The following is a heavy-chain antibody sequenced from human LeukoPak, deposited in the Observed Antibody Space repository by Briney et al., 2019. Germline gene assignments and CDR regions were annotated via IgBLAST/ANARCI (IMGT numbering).Heavy chain of an antibody. Sequence: GGSLRLSCAASGFTFDDYGMSWVRQVPGKGLEWVSGINWNGGSTGYADPVKGRFTISRDNVKNSLHLQMNSLRAEDTALYYCARDPDSGYYRLSDYWGQGTLVTVSS. CDR3: ARDPDSGYYRLSDY. V-gene: IGHV3-20*04. CDR1: GFTFDDYG. J-gene: IGHJ4*02. D-gene: IGHD3-22*01. CDR2: INWNGGST.